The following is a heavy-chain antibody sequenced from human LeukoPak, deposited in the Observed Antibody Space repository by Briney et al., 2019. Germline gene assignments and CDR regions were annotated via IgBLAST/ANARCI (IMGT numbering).Heavy chain of an antibody. J-gene: IGHJ3*02. D-gene: IGHD2-2*02. CDR3: ARQTGYCSSTSCYTKNDAFDI. V-gene: IGHV4-38-2*01. Sequence: SETLSLTCAVSGYSISSGYYWGWIRQPPGKGLEWIGSIYHSGSIYYNPSLKSRVTISVDTSKNQFSLKLSSVTAADTAVYYCARQTGYCSSTSCYTKNDAFDIWGQGTMVTVSS. CDR1: GYSISSGYY. CDR2: IYHSGSI.